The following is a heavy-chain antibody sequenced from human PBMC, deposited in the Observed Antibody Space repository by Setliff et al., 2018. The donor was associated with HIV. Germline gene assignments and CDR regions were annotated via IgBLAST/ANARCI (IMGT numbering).Heavy chain of an antibody. D-gene: IGHD3-22*01. J-gene: IGHJ3*02. CDR1: GGSISSGSYY. Sequence: LSLTCTVSGGSISSGSYYWSWIRQPAGKGLEWIGHMYTSGSTNYNPSLKSRVTISVDTSKNQFSLKLSSVTAADTAVYYCARGLIVVVRAFDIWGQGTMVTVSS. V-gene: IGHV4-61*09. CDR3: ARGLIVVVRAFDI. CDR2: MYTSGST.